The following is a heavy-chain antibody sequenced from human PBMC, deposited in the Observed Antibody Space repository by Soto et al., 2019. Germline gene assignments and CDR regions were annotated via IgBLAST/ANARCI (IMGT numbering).Heavy chain of an antibody. J-gene: IGHJ4*02. V-gene: IGHV1-69*06. D-gene: IGHD5-12*01. CDR2: TIPISDSP. CDR1: GGTFSDDA. Sequence: RASVKVSCKASGGTFSDDAISWVRQAPGQGLEWMGGTIPISDSPKYAQKFQGRVTISADKSTSTTYMELSSLTSEDTAIYFCARGYSDFDVRLHYWGQGTLVTVSS. CDR3: ARGYSDFDVRLHY.